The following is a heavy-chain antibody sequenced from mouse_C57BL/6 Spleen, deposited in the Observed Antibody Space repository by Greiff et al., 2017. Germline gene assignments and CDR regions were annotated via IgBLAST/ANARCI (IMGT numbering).Heavy chain of an antibody. D-gene: IGHD2-3*01. CDR1: GYTFTDYN. J-gene: IGHJ1*03. CDR2: INPNNGGT. V-gene: IGHV1-22*01. Sequence: VQLKESGPELVKPGASVKMSCKASGYTFTDYNMHWVKQSHGKSLEWIGYINPNNGGTSYNQKFKGKATLTVNKSSSTAYMELRSLTSEDSAVYYCARSGGYSYWYFEVWGTGTTVTVSS. CDR3: ARSGGYSYWYFEV.